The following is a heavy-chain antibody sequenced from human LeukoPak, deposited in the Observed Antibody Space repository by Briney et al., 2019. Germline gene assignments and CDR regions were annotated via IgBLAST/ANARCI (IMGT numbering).Heavy chain of an antibody. CDR2: IAPSDSYT. V-gene: IGHV5-10-1*01. D-gene: IGHD2-15*01. J-gene: IGHJ5*02. Sequence: GASLQISCQGSGSIFTSYWISWVRQLPGKGLEWMGRIAPSDSYTNYSPSFQGRVTISVDKSITPAYLPWSSLKASDTAIYYCARHDGYCSGGSCRTWFDPWGQGTPVTVSS. CDR3: ARHDGYCSGGSCRTWFDP. CDR1: GSIFTSYW.